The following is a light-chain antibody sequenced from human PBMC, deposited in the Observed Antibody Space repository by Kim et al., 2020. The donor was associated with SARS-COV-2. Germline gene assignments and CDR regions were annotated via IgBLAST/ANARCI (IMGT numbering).Light chain of an antibody. CDR2: AAF. CDR3: QQYGSSPPWT. J-gene: IGKJ1*01. CDR1: QSVSSSY. V-gene: IGKV3-20*01. Sequence: EIVLTQSPGTLSLSPGERATLSCRASQSVSSSYLVWYQQKPGQPPRVLIYAAFTRATGIPDRFSGSGSGTDFTLTISRLEPEDFAVYYCQQYGSSPPWTFGQGTKVE.